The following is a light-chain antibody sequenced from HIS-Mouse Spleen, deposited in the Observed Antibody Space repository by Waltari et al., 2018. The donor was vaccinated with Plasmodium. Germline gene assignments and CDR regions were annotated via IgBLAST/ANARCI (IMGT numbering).Light chain of an antibody. V-gene: IGLV2-8*01. CDR3: SSYAGSNNLV. J-gene: IGLJ2*01. Sequence: QSALTPPPSASGSPGQSVTISCTGTRSDVGGYNYVPWYQQHPGKAPKLMIYEVSKRPSGVPDRFSGSKSGNTASLTVSGLQAEDEADYYCSSYAGSNNLVFGGGTKLTVL. CDR2: EVS. CDR1: RSDVGGYNY.